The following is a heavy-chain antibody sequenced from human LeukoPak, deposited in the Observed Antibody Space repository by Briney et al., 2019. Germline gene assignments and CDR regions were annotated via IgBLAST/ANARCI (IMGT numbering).Heavy chain of an antibody. CDR3: ARGEGTTVRGVGPFDS. Sequence: SETLSLTCTVSGGSTSGNYWGWIRQPPGKGLESIGYVYYDGVARYNPSLESRVIISIDTSKNQMSLKVTSVTAADTAVYYCARGEGTTVRGVGPFDSWSQGTLVTVSS. CDR1: GGSTSGNY. D-gene: IGHD3-10*01. V-gene: IGHV4-59*01. J-gene: IGHJ4*02. CDR2: VYYDGVA.